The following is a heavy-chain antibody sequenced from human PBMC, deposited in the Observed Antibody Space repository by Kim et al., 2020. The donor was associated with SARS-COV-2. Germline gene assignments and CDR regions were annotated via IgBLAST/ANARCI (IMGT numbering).Heavy chain of an antibody. CDR2: ISAYNGNT. CDR1: GYTFTSYG. CDR3: ARDGGNSFYYYYGMDV. J-gene: IGHJ6*02. Sequence: ASVKVSCKASGYTFTSYGISWVRQAPGQGLEWMGWISAYNGNTNYAQKLQGRVTMTTDTSTSTAYMELRSLRSDETAVYYCARDGGNSFYYYYGMDVWGQGTTVTVSS. V-gene: IGHV1-18*01. D-gene: IGHD2-21*02.